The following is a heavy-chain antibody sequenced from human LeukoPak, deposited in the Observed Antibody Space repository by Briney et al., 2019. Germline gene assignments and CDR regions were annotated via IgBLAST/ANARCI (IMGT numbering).Heavy chain of an antibody. Sequence: SETLSLTCTVSGGSISSGSYYWSWIRQPAGKGLEWIGRIYTSGSTNYNPSLKSRVTISVDTSKNQFSLKLSSVTAADTAVYYCAREYYYDSSGYLPFDYWGQGTLVTVSS. D-gene: IGHD3-22*01. CDR1: GGSISSGSYY. CDR2: IYTSGST. CDR3: AREYYYDSSGYLPFDY. V-gene: IGHV4-61*02. J-gene: IGHJ4*02.